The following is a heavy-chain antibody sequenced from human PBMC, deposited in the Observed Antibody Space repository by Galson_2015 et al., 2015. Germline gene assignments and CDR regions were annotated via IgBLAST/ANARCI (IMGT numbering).Heavy chain of an antibody. D-gene: IGHD6-19*01. J-gene: IGHJ1*01. V-gene: IGHV4-59*01. CDR1: GGSISGYY. CDR2: THYSGST. CDR3: ARVGSSGWYSSSYFQH. Sequence: ETLSLPCTVSGGSISGYYWNWIRPSPGSGLEWIGYTHYSGSTNYSPSLKSRVTMSVDMPNNQFSLKLNSLTAADTAVYYCARVGSSGWYSSSYFQHWGQGALVTVSS.